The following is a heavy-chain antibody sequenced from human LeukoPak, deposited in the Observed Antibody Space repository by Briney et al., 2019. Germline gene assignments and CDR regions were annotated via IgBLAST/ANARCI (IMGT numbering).Heavy chain of an antibody. CDR3: ARLWGFCPGGTCSFDQ. CDR1: RGSIGSYY. CDR2: IFNTGTT. J-gene: IGHJ4*02. D-gene: IGHD2-8*02. V-gene: IGHV4-59*08. Sequence: PSETLSLTCTVSRGSIGSYYWGWIRQPPGKGLDWIAYIFNTGTTKYNPSLKSRVTISLDTSNSQFSLKLSSVTAADTAVYYCARLWGFCPGGTCSFDQWGQGSLVIVSS.